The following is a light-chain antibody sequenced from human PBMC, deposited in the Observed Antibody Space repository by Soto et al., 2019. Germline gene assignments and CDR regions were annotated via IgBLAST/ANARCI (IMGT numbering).Light chain of an antibody. J-gene: IGKJ3*01. Sequence: DLQLTQSPSFLSASVGDRVTITCRASQGISSYLAWYQQKPGKAPKLLIYAASTLQSGVPSRFSGSGSGTEFTLTISSLQPEDFATYYCQQLNSYFFTFGPGTKVDIK. CDR2: AAS. CDR3: QQLNSYFFT. CDR1: QGISSY. V-gene: IGKV1-9*01.